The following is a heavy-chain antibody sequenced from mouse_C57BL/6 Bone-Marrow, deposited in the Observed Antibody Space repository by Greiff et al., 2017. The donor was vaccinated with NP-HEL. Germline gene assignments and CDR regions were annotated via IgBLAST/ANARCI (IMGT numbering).Heavy chain of an antibody. V-gene: IGHV1-55*01. J-gene: IGHJ4*01. CDR1: GYTFTSYW. CDR2: LYPGSGST. D-gene: IGHD2-4*01. Sequence: QVQLQQPGAELVKPGASVKMSCKASGYTFTSYWITWVKQRPGQGLEWIGDLYPGSGSTNYNEKFKSKATLPVDTSSSTAYLQRSSLTAEDSAVYYGARTTMSTTRRVRYAMDYWGQGTAVTVSS. CDR3: ARTTMSTTRRVRYAMDY.